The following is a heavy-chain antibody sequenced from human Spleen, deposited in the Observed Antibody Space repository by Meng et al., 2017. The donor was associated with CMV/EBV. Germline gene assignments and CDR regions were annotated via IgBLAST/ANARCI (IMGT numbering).Heavy chain of an antibody. CDR1: GGSFSNDP. J-gene: IGHJ6*02. V-gene: IGHV1-46*01. CDR2: INPSGGGT. D-gene: IGHD3-10*01. Sequence: ASVKVSCKTFGGSFSNDPVSWLRQAPGQGLEWMGIINPSGGGTNFPQNFQGRVTMTRDTSTSTVYMELSSLGSEDTAVYYCARDRGSGSYLSYYYSAMDVWGQGTTVTVSS. CDR3: ARDRGSGSYLSYYYSAMDV.